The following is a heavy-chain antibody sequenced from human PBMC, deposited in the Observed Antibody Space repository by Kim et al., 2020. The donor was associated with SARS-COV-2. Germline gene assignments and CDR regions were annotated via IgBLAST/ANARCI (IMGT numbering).Heavy chain of an antibody. CDR3: AKDKTMVRGVILTNVY. J-gene: IGHJ4*02. CDR1: GFNFDAYA. Sequence: GGSLRLSCAASGFNFDAYAMHWVRQAPGKGLEWVSGITWNSGAIGYADSVKGRFTISRDNAKNSLYLQMNSLRADDTALYYCAKDKTMVRGVILTNVYWGQGTLGTVSS. D-gene: IGHD3-10*01. V-gene: IGHV3-9*01. CDR2: ITWNSGAI.